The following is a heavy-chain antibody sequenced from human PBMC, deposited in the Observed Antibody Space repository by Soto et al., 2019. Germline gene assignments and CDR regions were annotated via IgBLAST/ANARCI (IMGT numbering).Heavy chain of an antibody. CDR1: GGTFSSYA. CDR2: IIPIFGSA. CDR3: ARDLKRYYDSSGYGYYYYGMDV. J-gene: IGHJ6*02. Sequence: GASVKVSCKAPGGTFSSYAISWVRQAPGQGLEWMGGIIPIFGSANYAQKFQGRVTITADESTSTAYMELSSLRSEDTAVYYCARDLKRYYDSSGYGYYYYGMDVWGQGTTVTVSS. D-gene: IGHD3-22*01. V-gene: IGHV1-69*13.